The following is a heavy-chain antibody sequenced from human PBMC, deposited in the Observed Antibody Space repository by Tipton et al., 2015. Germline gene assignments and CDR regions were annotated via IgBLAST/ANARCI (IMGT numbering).Heavy chain of an antibody. CDR1: GGSIGSHF. Sequence: TLSLTCTVSGGSIGSHFWSWIRQPPGKGLEWIGHTHYTGNTNYNASLKSRVTISVDTSKNQFSLKLSSVTAADTAVYYCAREQDSDGSEYDSSGLCGFDPWGQGTLVTVSS. CDR2: THYTGNT. V-gene: IGHV4-59*08. CDR3: AREQDSDGSEYDSSGLCGFDP. J-gene: IGHJ5*02. D-gene: IGHD3-22*01.